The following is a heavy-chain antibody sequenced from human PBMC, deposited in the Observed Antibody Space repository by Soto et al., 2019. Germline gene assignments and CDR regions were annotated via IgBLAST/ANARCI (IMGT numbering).Heavy chain of an antibody. Sequence: QVQLVESGGGVVQPGRSLRLSCAASGFTVSSYAMHWVRQAPGKGLEWVAVISYDGSTKYYADSVKGRFTISRDNSKNTLYLQMNSLRAEDTAVYYCAVMTTVTTYGYWGQGTLVTVSS. CDR3: AVMTTVTTYGY. J-gene: IGHJ4*02. CDR1: GFTVSSYA. D-gene: IGHD4-17*01. CDR2: ISYDGSTK. V-gene: IGHV3-30-3*01.